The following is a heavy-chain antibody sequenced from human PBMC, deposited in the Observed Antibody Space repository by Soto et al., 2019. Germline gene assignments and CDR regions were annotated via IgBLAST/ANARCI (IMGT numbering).Heavy chain of an antibody. V-gene: IGHV3-33*01. Sequence: QVQLVESGGGVVQPGRSLRLSCAASGFTFSSYGMHWVRQAPGKGLEWVAVIWYDGSNKYYADSVKGRFTISRDNSKDTLYLQMNSLRAEDTAVYCCARGRFGSPLDYWGQGTLVTVSS. CDR2: IWYDGSNK. D-gene: IGHD3-10*01. CDR3: ARGRFGSPLDY. J-gene: IGHJ4*02. CDR1: GFTFSSYG.